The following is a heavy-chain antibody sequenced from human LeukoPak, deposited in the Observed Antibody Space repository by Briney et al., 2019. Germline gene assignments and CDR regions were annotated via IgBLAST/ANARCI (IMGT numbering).Heavy chain of an antibody. Sequence: GASVKVSCKASGYTFTNYAITWVRQAPGQGPEWMGWISPYNGDRRDALKFQDRVTMTTDTSTSTAYMELRSLRSDDTAVYYCARDQPSYYDSSGYSYWGQGTLVTVSS. V-gene: IGHV1-18*01. CDR1: GYTFTNYA. J-gene: IGHJ4*02. D-gene: IGHD3-22*01. CDR3: ARDQPSYYDSSGYSY. CDR2: ISPYNGDR.